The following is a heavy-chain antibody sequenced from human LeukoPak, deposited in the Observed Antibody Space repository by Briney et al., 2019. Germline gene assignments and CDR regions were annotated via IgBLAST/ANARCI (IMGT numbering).Heavy chain of an antibody. CDR2: ITDNGNTT. J-gene: IGHJ4*02. D-gene: IGHD2-15*01. Sequence: GGSLRLSCAASGFTFSSYAMNWVRLSPGKGLEWVAAITDNGNTTYYADSVEGRFTISRDNSKNTLYLQMNSLRAEDTAVYYCATLRLSDHFDYWGQGTLVTVSS. CDR1: GFTFSSYA. CDR3: ATLRLSDHFDY. V-gene: IGHV3-23*01.